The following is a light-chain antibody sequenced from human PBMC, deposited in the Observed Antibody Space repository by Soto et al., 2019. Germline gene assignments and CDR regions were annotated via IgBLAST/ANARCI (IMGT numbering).Light chain of an antibody. Sequence: DIQMTQSPSSLSASVGDRVTITCRASQGISNHLAWYQQKPGKLPKLLIYAASILQSGVPSRFSGSGSGTDFNLTISRLEPEEVASYYCQKFTSAPFTFGGGSKVEI. J-gene: IGKJ4*01. CDR2: AAS. V-gene: IGKV1-27*01. CDR1: QGISNH. CDR3: QKFTSAPFT.